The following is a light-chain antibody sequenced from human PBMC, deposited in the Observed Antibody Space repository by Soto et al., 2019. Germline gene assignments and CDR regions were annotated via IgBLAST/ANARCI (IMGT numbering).Light chain of an antibody. V-gene: IGKV1-5*03. Sequence: DIQMTQSPSTLSASVGDRVTITCRASQSISSWLAWYQQKPGKAPKLLIYKASILESGVPSRFSGSGSGTEFTLTIRSLQPDDFATSYCQPYNTYWPFGQGTKVEIK. J-gene: IGKJ1*01. CDR3: QPYNTYWP. CDR2: KAS. CDR1: QSISSW.